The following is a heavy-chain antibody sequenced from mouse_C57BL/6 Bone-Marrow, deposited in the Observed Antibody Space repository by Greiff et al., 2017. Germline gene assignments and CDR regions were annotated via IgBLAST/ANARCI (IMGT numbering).Heavy chain of an antibody. D-gene: IGHD2-4*01. CDR1: GYAFSSSW. J-gene: IGHJ3*01. V-gene: IGHV1-82*01. CDR3: ARTLIYYDYGAY. Sequence: VKLQQSGPELVKPGASVKISCKASGYAFSSSWMNWVKQRPGKGLEWIGRIYPGDGDTNYNGKFKGKATLTADKSSSTAYMQLSSLTSEDSPVYFCARTLIYYDYGAYWGQGTLVTVSA. CDR2: IYPGDGDT.